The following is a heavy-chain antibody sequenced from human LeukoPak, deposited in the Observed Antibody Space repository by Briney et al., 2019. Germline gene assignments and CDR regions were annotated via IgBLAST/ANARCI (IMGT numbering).Heavy chain of an antibody. D-gene: IGHD5-18*01. V-gene: IGHV1-8*03. Sequence: ASVKVSCKASGYTFTSYDINWVRQATGQGLEWMGWMNPNSGNTGYAQKFQGRVTITRNTSISTAYMELSSLRSEDTAVYYCARGGRLDTAMVTYYYCYMDVWGKGTTVTVSS. CDR1: GYTFTSYD. CDR2: MNPNSGNT. CDR3: ARGGRLDTAMVTYYYCYMDV. J-gene: IGHJ6*03.